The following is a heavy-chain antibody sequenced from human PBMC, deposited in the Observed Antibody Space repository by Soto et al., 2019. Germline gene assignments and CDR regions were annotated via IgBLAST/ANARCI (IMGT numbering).Heavy chain of an antibody. CDR3: AREFDTSGYILKY. Sequence: PGGSLRLSCAASGFSVSDNYMSWVRQAPGKGLEWVSVIYKAGTTYYADSVKGRFTISRDNSKNTLYLQMNSLGAEDTAVYYCAREFDTSGYILKYWGQGTLVTVSS. D-gene: IGHD3-22*01. V-gene: IGHV3-53*01. CDR2: IYKAGTT. J-gene: IGHJ4*02. CDR1: GFSVSDNY.